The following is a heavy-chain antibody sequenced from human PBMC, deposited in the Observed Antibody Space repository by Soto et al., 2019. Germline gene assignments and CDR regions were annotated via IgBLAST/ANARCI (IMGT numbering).Heavy chain of an antibody. Sequence: SETLSLTCTVSGGSISSGDYYWSWIRQPPGKGLEWIGYIYYSGSTYYNPSLKSRVTISVDTSKNQFSLKLSSVTAADTAVYYCARERYCSGGSCYFLNWFDPWGRGTLVTVSS. J-gene: IGHJ5*02. V-gene: IGHV4-30-4*01. CDR3: ARERYCSGGSCYFLNWFDP. D-gene: IGHD2-15*01. CDR1: GGSISSGDYY. CDR2: IYYSGST.